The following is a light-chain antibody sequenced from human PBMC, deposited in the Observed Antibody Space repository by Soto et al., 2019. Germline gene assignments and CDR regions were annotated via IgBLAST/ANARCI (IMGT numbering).Light chain of an antibody. Sequence: EIVLTQSPGTLSLSPGERATLSCRASQSVSSNYLAWYQQKPGQAPRLLIYGASSRATGIPDRFSGSGPGTDFTLTISRLAPEDFAVYYCQQYGSSPETFGQGTKVDNK. CDR2: GAS. CDR3: QQYGSSPET. CDR1: QSVSSNY. J-gene: IGKJ1*01. V-gene: IGKV3-20*01.